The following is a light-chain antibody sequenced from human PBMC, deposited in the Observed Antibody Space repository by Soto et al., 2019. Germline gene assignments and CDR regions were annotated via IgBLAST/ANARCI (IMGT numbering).Light chain of an antibody. Sequence: SYELTQPPSVSVAPGQTARLTCGGNNIAGKSVHWYQQKPGQAPVLVVYNDFDRPSGIPERFSGSKSGDTATLTISGVEVGDEADYSCQVWDSSSDHSVFGGGTKVTVL. J-gene: IGLJ2*01. CDR3: QVWDSSSDHSV. CDR2: NDF. V-gene: IGLV3-21*02. CDR1: NIAGKS.